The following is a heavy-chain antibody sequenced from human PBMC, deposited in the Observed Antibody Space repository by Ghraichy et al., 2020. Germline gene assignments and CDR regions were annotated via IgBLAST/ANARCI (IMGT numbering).Heavy chain of an antibody. CDR3: TPFYNYCSGHYYPTKY. CDR2: INGDGSST. Sequence: GGSLRLSCAASGFAFSSNWMHWVRQAPGKGLVWVSRINGDGSSTNYADSVKDRFTISRDNAKNTLYLQMNSLRAEDTAVYYCTPFYNYCSGHYYPTKYWGQGTRVPVSS. CDR1: GFAFSSNW. J-gene: IGHJ4*02. D-gene: IGHD3-10*01. V-gene: IGHV3-74*01.